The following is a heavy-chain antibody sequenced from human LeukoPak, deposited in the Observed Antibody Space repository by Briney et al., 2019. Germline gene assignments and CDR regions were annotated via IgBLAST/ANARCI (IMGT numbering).Heavy chain of an antibody. CDR3: ARDLTGTTLGDV. Sequence: PGGSLRLSCAASGFTFSNYGMHWVRQAPGKGLEWVAVISYDESNKYYADSVKGRFTISRDNAKNSLYLQMNSLRAEDTAVYYCARDLTGTTLGDVWGKGTTVTVSS. D-gene: IGHD1-7*01. CDR1: GFTFSNYG. V-gene: IGHV3-30*03. J-gene: IGHJ6*04. CDR2: ISYDESNK.